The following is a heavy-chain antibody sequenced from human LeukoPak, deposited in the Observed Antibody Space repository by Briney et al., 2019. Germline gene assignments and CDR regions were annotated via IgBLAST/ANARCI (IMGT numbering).Heavy chain of an antibody. CDR1: GFTFSSYA. CDR2: ISGSGGST. J-gene: IGHJ4*02. D-gene: IGHD3-22*01. CDR3: ARSFLYYYDSSSYYYADY. V-gene: IGHV3-23*01. Sequence: GWSLRLSCAASGFTFSSYAMSWVRQAPGKGLEWVSAISGSGGSTYYADSVKGRFTISRDNSKNTLYLQMNSLRAEDTAVYYCARSFLYYYDSSSYYYADYWGQGTLVTVSS.